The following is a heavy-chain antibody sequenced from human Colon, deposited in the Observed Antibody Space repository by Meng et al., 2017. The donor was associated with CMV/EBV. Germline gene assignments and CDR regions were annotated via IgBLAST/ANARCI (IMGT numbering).Heavy chain of an antibody. CDR3: ARVRKGLRGKTTFDY. J-gene: IGHJ4*02. V-gene: IGHV3-72*01. CDR2: VRDRGNGYTT. D-gene: IGHD1-7*01. CDR1: GFTFSDHY. Sequence: GGSLRLSCAASGFTFSDHYIDWVRQAPGKGLEWVGRVRDRGNGYTTLYAASVAGRFTVSREDSKNSAYLQMNNLKTEDTAVYYCARVRKGLRGKTTFDYWGRGTLVTVSS.